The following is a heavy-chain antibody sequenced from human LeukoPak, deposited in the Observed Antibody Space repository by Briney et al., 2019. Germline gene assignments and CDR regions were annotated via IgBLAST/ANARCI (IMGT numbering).Heavy chain of an antibody. D-gene: IGHD3-22*01. Sequence: ASVKVSCKASGYTFVDYYIHWVRQAPGQGLEWMGCIDPHSGGTKYAQKLQGRVTMTRDTSISTAYMELTRLRSDDTAIFYCAREYYDSSGTKYAFDIWGQGQWSPSLQ. CDR2: IDPHSGGT. CDR1: GYTFVDYY. J-gene: IGHJ3*02. CDR3: AREYYDSSGTKYAFDI. V-gene: IGHV1-2*02.